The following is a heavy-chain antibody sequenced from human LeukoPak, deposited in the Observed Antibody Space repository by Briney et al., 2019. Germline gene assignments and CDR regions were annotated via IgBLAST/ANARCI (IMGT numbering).Heavy chain of an antibody. CDR3: TRSSGRYYDFWSGPTLWGY. CDR1: GFTFGDYA. J-gene: IGHJ4*02. Sequence: GGSLRLSCTASGFTFGDYAMSWVRQAPGKGLEWVGFIRSKAYGGTTEYAASVKGRFTISTDDSKSVAYLQMNSLKTEDTAVYYCTRSSGRYYDFWSGPTLWGYWGQGTLVTVSS. D-gene: IGHD3-3*01. CDR2: IRSKAYGGTT. V-gene: IGHV3-49*04.